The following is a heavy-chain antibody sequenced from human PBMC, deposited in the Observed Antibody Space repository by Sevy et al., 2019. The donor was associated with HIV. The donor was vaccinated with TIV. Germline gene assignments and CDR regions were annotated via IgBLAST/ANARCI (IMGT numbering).Heavy chain of an antibody. CDR2: LSRTSTGL. J-gene: IGHJ4*02. Sequence: GGSLRLSCAASGFTFSDYYMGWIRQAPGKGLECVSYLSRTSTGLYYADSVKGRFTISRDNAKNSLYLQMSSLRAEDTAVYYCARVLGTYGSVSFDYWGQGTLVTVSS. CDR3: ARVLGTYGSVSFDY. CDR1: GFTFSDYY. V-gene: IGHV3-11*01. D-gene: IGHD3-10*01.